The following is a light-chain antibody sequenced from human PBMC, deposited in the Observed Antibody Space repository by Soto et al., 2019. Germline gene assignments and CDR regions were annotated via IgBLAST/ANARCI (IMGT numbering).Light chain of an antibody. J-gene: IGKJ2*01. CDR1: QSVSSN. CDR3: QQYNNWPPYT. Sequence: EIVMTQSPATLSVSPGERATLSCRASQSVSSNLAWYQQKAGQPPRLLIYGASTRATGTPARFSGSGSGTEFTLTISSLQSEDFAVYYCQQYNNWPPYTFGQGTKVDIK. CDR2: GAS. V-gene: IGKV3-15*01.